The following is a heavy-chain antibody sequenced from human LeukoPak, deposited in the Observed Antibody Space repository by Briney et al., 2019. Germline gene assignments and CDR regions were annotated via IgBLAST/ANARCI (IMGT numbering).Heavy chain of an antibody. J-gene: IGHJ4*02. V-gene: IGHV1-18*03. D-gene: IGHD5-12*01. Sequence: ASVKVSCKASGYTFTSYGISWVRQAPGQGLEWMGWISAYNGNTNYAQKLQGRFTITTDTSTSTAYLELRSLRCDDMGVYYCARDKTDIVATGCYFDYWGQGTLVIVSS. CDR2: ISAYNGNT. CDR3: ARDKTDIVATGCYFDY. CDR1: GYTFTSYG.